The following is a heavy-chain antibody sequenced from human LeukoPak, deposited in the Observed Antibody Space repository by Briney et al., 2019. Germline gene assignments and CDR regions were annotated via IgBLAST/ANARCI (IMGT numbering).Heavy chain of an antibody. J-gene: IGHJ4*02. D-gene: IGHD7-27*01. CDR3: ASRKLGNDY. V-gene: IGHV4-34*01. CDR1: GGSFSGYY. Sequence: ASETLSLTCAVSGGSFSGYYWNWIRQTPGKGLEWIGEINHSGSTNYSPSLKSRVTISADTSQNQFSLKLSSVTAADTAVYYCASRKLGNDYWGQGTLVTVSS. CDR2: INHSGST.